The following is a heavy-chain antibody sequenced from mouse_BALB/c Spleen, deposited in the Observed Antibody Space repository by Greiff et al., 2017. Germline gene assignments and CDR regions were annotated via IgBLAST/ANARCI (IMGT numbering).Heavy chain of an antibody. Sequence: VKLQESGAELMKPGASVKISCKATGYTFSSYWIEWVKQRPGHGLEWIGEILPGSGSTNYNEKFKGKATFTADTSSNTAYMQLSSLTSEDSAVYYCARKGGNYPYYFDYWGQGTTLTVSS. CDR3: ARKGGNYPYYFDY. CDR2: ILPGSGST. V-gene: IGHV1-9*01. J-gene: IGHJ2*01. D-gene: IGHD2-1*01. CDR1: GYTFSSYW.